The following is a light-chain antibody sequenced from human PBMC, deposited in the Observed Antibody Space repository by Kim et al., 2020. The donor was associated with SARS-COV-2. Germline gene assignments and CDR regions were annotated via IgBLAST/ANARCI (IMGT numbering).Light chain of an antibody. Sequence: SYELTQSPSVSVSPGQTARITCSGDALPRKFAYWYQQKSGQAPVMVIYEDNKRPSGIPERFSGSSSGTLAILTISGAQVEDTADYYCQSTDTTADHLVFGGGTKLTVL. J-gene: IGLJ2*01. V-gene: IGLV3-10*01. CDR2: EDN. CDR3: QSTDTTADHLV. CDR1: ALPRKF.